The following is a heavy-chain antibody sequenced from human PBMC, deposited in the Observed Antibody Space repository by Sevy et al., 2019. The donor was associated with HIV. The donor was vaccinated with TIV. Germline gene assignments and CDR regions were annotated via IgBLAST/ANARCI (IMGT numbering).Heavy chain of an antibody. J-gene: IGHJ4*02. CDR2: LSFACGKI. CDR1: GFDFGIYS. CDR3: AREGCTKPHDY. D-gene: IGHD2-8*01. Sequence: GGSLRLSCAASGFDFGIYSMSWVRQAPGKGLEWVSTLSFACGKINYADSVKGRFTISRDNSKSSVYLQMNNMRVEDTAVYYCAREGCTKPHDYWGQGTLVTVSS. V-gene: IGHV3-23*01.